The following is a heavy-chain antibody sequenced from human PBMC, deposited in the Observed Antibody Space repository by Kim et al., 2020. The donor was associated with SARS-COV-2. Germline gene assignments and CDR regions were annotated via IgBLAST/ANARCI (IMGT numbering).Heavy chain of an antibody. CDR3: ARLKYSSSWYRTYYYYGMDV. CDR1: GGSISSSSYY. CDR2: IYYSGST. V-gene: IGHV4-39*01. J-gene: IGHJ6*02. D-gene: IGHD6-13*01. Sequence: SETLSLTCTVSGGSISSSSYYWGWIRQPPGKGLEWIGSIYYSGSTYYNPSLKSRVTISVDTSKNQFSLKLSSVTAADTAVYYCARLKYSSSWYRTYYYYGMDVWGQGTTVTVSS.